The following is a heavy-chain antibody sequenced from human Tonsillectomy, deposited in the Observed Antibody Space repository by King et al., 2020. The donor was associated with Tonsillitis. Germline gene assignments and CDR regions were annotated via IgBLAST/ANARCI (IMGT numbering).Heavy chain of an antibody. V-gene: IGHV3-53*04. CDR2: IYSGGST. CDR1: GFTVSSNY. J-gene: IGHJ3*02. Sequence: VQLVESGGGLVQPGGSLRLSCAASGFTVSSNYMSWVRQAPGKGLDWVSVIYSGGSTYYADSVKGRFTISRHNSKNTRYLQMNSLRAEDTAVYYCARGQWPDPPDAFDIWGQGTMVTVSS. CDR3: ARGQWPDPPDAFDI. D-gene: IGHD6-19*01.